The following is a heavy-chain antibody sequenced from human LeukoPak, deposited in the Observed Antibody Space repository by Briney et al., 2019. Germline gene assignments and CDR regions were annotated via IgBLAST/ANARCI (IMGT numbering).Heavy chain of an antibody. V-gene: IGHV3-21*05. CDR2: IRSSGSGM. CDR3: ARDDNWGFDY. CDR1: GCAFSDYS. Sequence: GGSLILSCTASGCAFSDYSMNWVRQAPGKGLESVAKIRSSGSGMGSVNYYPGSVKGRFTIPRDNAKNSRYLQMNSLRAEDTAFYYCARDDNWGFDYWGQGDLVTGSS. J-gene: IGHJ4*02. D-gene: IGHD7-27*01.